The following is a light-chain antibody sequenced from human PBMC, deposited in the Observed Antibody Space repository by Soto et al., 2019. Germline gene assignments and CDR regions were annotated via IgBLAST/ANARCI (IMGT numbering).Light chain of an antibody. CDR1: SSNIGSNY. CDR2: SNN. J-gene: IGLJ1*01. Sequence: QPVLTSPRSASATPGQRGTISCYGSSSNIGSNYVCWYQHLPGTAPKLLIYSNNQRPSGVPDRFSGSKSVTSASLAISGLRSEDEADYYCATWDDSLSGHYVFGTGTMVTVL. V-gene: IGLV1-47*02. CDR3: ATWDDSLSGHYV.